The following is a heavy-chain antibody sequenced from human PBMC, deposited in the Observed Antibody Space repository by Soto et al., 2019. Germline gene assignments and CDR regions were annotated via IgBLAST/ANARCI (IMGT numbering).Heavy chain of an antibody. V-gene: IGHV2-5*02. CDR2: IYWDDDK. J-gene: IGHJ4*02. Sequence: QITLKESGPALVKPTQTLTLTCTLSGVSLNTIGVGVDWIRQPPGKALEWRALIYWDDDKRYSPSLKSRLTITKDPSDNQVVLTMTNIDPMDTATYYCAHRGSEGYDYFDYWGQGTLVTVSS. D-gene: IGHD3-16*01. CDR3: AHRGSEGYDYFDY. CDR1: GVSLNTIGVG.